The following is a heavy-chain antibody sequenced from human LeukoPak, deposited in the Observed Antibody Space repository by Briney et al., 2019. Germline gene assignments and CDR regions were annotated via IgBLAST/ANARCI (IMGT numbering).Heavy chain of an antibody. D-gene: IGHD6-19*01. J-gene: IGHJ5*02. V-gene: IGHV5-51*01. CDR3: AREYSSGSLNWFDP. Sequence: GESLKISCKGSGYSFTSYWIGWVRPMPGKGLEWMGIIYPGDADTRYSTSFQGQVTISADKSISTAYLQWSSLKASDTAMYYCAREYSSGSLNWFDPWGQGTLVTVSS. CDR2: IYPGDADT. CDR1: GYSFTSYW.